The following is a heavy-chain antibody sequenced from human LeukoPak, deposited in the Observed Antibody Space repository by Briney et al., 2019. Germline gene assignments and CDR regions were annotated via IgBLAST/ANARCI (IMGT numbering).Heavy chain of an antibody. J-gene: IGHJ6*03. CDR3: AKDSAFYYIDV. V-gene: IGHV3-23*01. CDR2: IGGSGVST. CDR1: GFTFSTYG. D-gene: IGHD3-10*01. Sequence: GGSLRLSCAAAGFTFSTYGMTWVRQAPGKGLEWVSAIGGSGVSTYYADSVKGRFTISRDNSKNTLYLQMNSLKGDDTAVYYCAKDSAFYYIDVWGKGTTVIISS.